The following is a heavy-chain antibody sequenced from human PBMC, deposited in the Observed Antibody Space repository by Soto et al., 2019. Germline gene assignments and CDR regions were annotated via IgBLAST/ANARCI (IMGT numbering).Heavy chain of an antibody. D-gene: IGHD5-18*01. CDR2: ISYDGSNK. V-gene: IGHV3-30-3*01. CDR1: GFTFSSYA. CDR3: ARDLGYSYGPRAHFIGNY. J-gene: IGHJ4*02. Sequence: PGGSLRLSCAASGFTFSSYAMHWVRQAPGKGLEWVAVISYDGSNKYYADSVKGRFTISRDNSKNTLYLQMNSLRAEDTAVYYCARDLGYSYGPRAHFIGNYWGQGTLVTVS.